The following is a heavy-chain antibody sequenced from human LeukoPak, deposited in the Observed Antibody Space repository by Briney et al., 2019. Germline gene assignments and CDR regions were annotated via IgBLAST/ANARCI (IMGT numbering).Heavy chain of an antibody. CDR1: GGSISSGSYY. CDR3: ARGRDYYDSSGYYPTYYYYYYMDV. Sequence: SQTLSLTCTVSGGSISSGSYYWSWIRQPAGKGLEWFGRIYTSGSTNYNPPLKSRVTISVDTSKNQFSLKLSSVTAAGTAVYYCARGRDYYDSSGYYPTYYYYYYMDVWGKGTTVTVSS. V-gene: IGHV4-61*02. J-gene: IGHJ6*03. CDR2: IYTSGST. D-gene: IGHD3-22*01.